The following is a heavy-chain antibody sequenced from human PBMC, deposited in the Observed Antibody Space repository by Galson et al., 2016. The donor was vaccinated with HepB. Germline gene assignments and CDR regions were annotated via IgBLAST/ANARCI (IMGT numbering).Heavy chain of an antibody. CDR3: VRLYSIYGDYEYGAPAFDY. CDR2: IYTSYT. J-gene: IGHJ4*02. D-gene: IGHD4-17*01. V-gene: IGHV3-53*01. Sequence: SLRLACAASGLSVSSNYMTWVRQAPGKGLMWVSVIYTSYTYYTDPVKGRFTISRDISKNTLYLQMNSLRAEDTAVYYCVRLYSIYGDYEYGAPAFDYWGQGTLVTVSS. CDR1: GLSVSSNY.